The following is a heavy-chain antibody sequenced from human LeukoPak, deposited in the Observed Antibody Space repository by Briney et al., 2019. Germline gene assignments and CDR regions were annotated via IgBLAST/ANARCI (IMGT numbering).Heavy chain of an antibody. V-gene: IGHV3-23*01. CDR2: ISSGGSST. Sequence: PGGSLRLSCAASGFTFNKFAMNWVRQAPGKGLEWVSAISSGGSSTYYPDSVKGRFTISRDNSKNTLSLHMNSLRAEDTAIYYCAKDKHYCSSASCYLYYFDYWGQGTLVTVSS. J-gene: IGHJ4*02. CDR1: GFTFNKFA. D-gene: IGHD2-2*01. CDR3: AKDKHYCSSASCYLYYFDY.